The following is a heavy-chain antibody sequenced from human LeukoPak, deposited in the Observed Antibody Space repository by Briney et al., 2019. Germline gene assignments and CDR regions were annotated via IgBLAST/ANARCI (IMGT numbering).Heavy chain of an antibody. CDR2: IIPILGIA. V-gene: IGHV1-69*04. J-gene: IGHJ4*02. CDR3: AREAQLWLLFDY. Sequence: SVKVSCKASGGTFSSYAISWVRQAPGQGLEWMGRIIPILGIANYAQKFQGRVTITADKSTSTAYMELSSLRSEDTAVYYCAREAQLWLLFDYWGQGTLVTVSS. CDR1: GGTFSSYA. D-gene: IGHD5-18*01.